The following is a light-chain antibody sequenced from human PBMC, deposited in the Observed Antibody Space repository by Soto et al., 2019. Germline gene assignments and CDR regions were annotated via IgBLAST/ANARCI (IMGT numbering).Light chain of an antibody. Sequence: DIVMTQSPDSLALSLGERATINCKSSQSVFYSSKSKNYLAWYQQKPGQPPKLLIYWTSIRDSGVPDRFSGSGSGKDFTLTISSLQAEDVAVYYCQQFHSTPFTFGGGTKVEIK. V-gene: IGKV4-1*01. CDR2: WTS. CDR1: QSVFYSSKSKNY. J-gene: IGKJ4*01. CDR3: QQFHSTPFT.